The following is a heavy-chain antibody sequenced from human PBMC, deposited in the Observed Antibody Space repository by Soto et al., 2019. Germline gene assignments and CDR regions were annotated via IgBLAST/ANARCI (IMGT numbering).Heavy chain of an antibody. CDR3: AKVVRADTTSSNFYYYSGMDV. D-gene: IGHD6-6*01. CDR1: GFSFSTYG. V-gene: IGHV3-30*18. CDR2: ISNDGSIK. J-gene: IGHJ6*02. Sequence: GGSLRLSCAASGFSFSTYGIHFFRQAPCKWLEWMAVISNDGSIKYYADSVKGRFTISRDNSKDTLFLQMNSLRGEDTAVYYCAKVVRADTTSSNFYYYSGMDVWGQGTTVTVSS.